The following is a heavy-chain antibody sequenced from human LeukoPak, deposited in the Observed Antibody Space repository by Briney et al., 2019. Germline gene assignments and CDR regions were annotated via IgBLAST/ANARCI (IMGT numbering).Heavy chain of an antibody. CDR3: ARDHGQPGPYGTDV. Sequence: SGGSLRLSCAASGFTVSSNYMSWVRQAPGKGLEWVSVIYSGGSTYYADSVKGRFTISRHNSKNTLYLQMNSLRAEDTAVYYCARDHGQPGPYGTDVWGQGTTVTVSS. CDR1: GFTVSSNY. J-gene: IGHJ6*02. V-gene: IGHV3-53*04. CDR2: IYSGGST. D-gene: IGHD5-18*01.